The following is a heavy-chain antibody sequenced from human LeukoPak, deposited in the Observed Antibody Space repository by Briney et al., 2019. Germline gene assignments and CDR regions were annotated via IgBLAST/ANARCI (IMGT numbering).Heavy chain of an antibody. V-gene: IGHV4-61*02. J-gene: IGHJ5*02. Sequence: SQTLSLTCTVSGGSISSGSYYWSWIRQPAGKGLEWIGRIYTSGSTNYNPSLKSRVTISVDTSKNQFSLKLSSVTAADTAVYYCARLAGSGSPWGQGTLVTVSS. CDR3: ARLAGSGSP. D-gene: IGHD1-26*01. CDR1: GGSISSGSYY. CDR2: IYTSGST.